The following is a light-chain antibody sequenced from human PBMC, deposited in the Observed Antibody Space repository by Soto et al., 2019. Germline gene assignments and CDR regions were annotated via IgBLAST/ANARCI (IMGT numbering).Light chain of an antibody. Sequence: DIQMTQSPSSLSASVGDRVTITCRASQSISSYLNWYQQKPGKAPKLLIYGAYSLQSGVPSRFSGSGSGTDFTLTISSLQPEDFATYYCQQSYSNFRTFGQGTKVDIK. CDR1: QSISSY. J-gene: IGKJ1*01. V-gene: IGKV1-39*01. CDR2: GAY. CDR3: QQSYSNFRT.